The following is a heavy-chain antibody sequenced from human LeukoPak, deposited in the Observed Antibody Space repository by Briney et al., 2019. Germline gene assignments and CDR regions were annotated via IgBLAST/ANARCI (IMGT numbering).Heavy chain of an antibody. J-gene: IGHJ6*04. CDR1: GGSISSSVHY. Sequence: PSETLSLTCSVSGGSISSSVHYWGWVRQPPGQGLEWIVSGSSSGNAYYNPSLKSRVTVSVDTSKNHFSLKVTSVTAADTAVYYCARDEKGHASGWTQLDVWGKGATVTVSS. V-gene: IGHV4-39*07. D-gene: IGHD6-19*01. CDR2: GSSSGNA. CDR3: ARDEKGHASGWTQLDV.